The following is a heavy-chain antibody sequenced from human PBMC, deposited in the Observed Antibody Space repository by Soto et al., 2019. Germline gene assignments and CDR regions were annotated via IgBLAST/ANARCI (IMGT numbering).Heavy chain of an antibody. CDR1: EYSRAGWW. CDR2: IYPSDSDT. D-gene: IGHD3-3*01. CDR3: ARGGVSTRTFDY. V-gene: IGHV5-51*01. Sequence: PRKIECQGGEYSRAGWWIDWVRQMPGKGLELMGIIYPSDSDTRYRPSFQGQVTISADKSISSAYLQWSSLRASDTAMYYCARGGVSTRTFDYWGQGTPVTVSS. J-gene: IGHJ4*02.